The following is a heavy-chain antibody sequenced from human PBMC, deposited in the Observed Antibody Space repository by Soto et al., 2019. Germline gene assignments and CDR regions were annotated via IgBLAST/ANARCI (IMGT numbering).Heavy chain of an antibody. D-gene: IGHD3-22*01. J-gene: IGHJ4*02. CDR1: GGSVSSGSYY. V-gene: IGHV4-61*01. CDR3: ARDTDYYDSSGYYYGGFDY. Sequence: SETLSLTCTVSGGSVSSGSYYWSWIRQPPGKGLEWIGCIYYSGSTNYNPSLKSRVTISVDTSKNQFSLKLSSVTAADTAVYYCARDTDYYDSSGYYYGGFDYWGQGTLVTVSS. CDR2: IYYSGST.